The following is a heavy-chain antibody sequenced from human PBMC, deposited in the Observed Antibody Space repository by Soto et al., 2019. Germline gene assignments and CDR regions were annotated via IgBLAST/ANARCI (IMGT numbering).Heavy chain of an antibody. J-gene: IGHJ5*02. CDR3: AREGLLWFGLGWFDP. Sequence: GGSLRLSCAASGFTFSSYWMHWVRQAPGKGLVWVSRINSDGSSTSYADSVKGRFTISRDNAKNTLYLQMNSLRAEDTAVYYCAREGLLWFGLGWFDPWGQGTLVTVSS. D-gene: IGHD3-10*01. V-gene: IGHV3-74*01. CDR1: GFTFSSYW. CDR2: INSDGSST.